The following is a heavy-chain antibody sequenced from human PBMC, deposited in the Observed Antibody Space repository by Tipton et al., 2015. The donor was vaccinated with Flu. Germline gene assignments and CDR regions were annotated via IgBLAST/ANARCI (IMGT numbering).Heavy chain of an antibody. Sequence: QVQLVQSGAEVKKPGASVKVSCEASGYTFTSYYMHWVRQAPGQGLEWMGIINPSGGSTSYAQKFQGRVTMTRDTSTSTVYMELSSLRSEDTAVYYCARTDGGSFYGSGSHYFDYWGQGTLVTVSS. V-gene: IGHV1-46*01. CDR3: ARTDGGSFYGSGSHYFDY. D-gene: IGHD3-10*01. J-gene: IGHJ4*02. CDR1: GYTFTSYY. CDR2: INPSGGST.